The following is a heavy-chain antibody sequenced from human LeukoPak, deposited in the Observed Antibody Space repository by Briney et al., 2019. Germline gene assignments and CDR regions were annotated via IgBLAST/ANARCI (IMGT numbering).Heavy chain of an antibody. CDR3: ARDRARHQLVENWFDP. CDR2: ISYDGSNK. CDR1: GFTFSSYT. Sequence: PGGSPRLSCAASGFTFSSYTMHWVRQAPGKGLEWVAVISYDGSNKYYTDSVKGRFTISRDNSKNTLDLQMNGLGPEDTAVYYCARDRARHQLVENWFDPWGQGTLVTVSS. D-gene: IGHD6-13*01. J-gene: IGHJ5*02. V-gene: IGHV3-30*04.